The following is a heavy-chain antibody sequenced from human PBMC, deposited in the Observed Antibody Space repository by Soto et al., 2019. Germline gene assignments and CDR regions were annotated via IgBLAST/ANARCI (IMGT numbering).Heavy chain of an antibody. CDR3: AASIFYYGMDV. CDR1: GYTFTNYW. V-gene: IGHV5-51*01. CDR2: IYPGDSDT. J-gene: IGHJ6*02. Sequence: GESLKISCNGSGYTFTNYWIGWVRQMPGKGPEWMGIIYPGDSDTKYNPSFQGQVTISADKSITTTYLQWSSLKASDTAIYYCAASIFYYGMDVWGQGTTVTVSS.